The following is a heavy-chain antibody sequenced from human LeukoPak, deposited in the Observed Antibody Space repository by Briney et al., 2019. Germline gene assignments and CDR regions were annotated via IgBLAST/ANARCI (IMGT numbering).Heavy chain of an antibody. CDR3: AAGHTYYYGMDV. CDR2: INAGNGNT. J-gene: IGHJ6*02. CDR1: GYTFTSYA. Sequence: ASVKVSCKASGYTFTSYAMHWVRQAPGRRLEWMGWINAGNGNTKYSQKFQGRVTITRDTSASTAYMELSSLRSEDTAVYYCAAGHTYYYGMDVWGQGTTVTVSS. V-gene: IGHV1-3*01.